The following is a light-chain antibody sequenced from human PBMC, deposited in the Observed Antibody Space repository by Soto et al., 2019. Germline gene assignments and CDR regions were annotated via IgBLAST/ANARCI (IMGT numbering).Light chain of an antibody. Sequence: EIIMTQSPATLSVSPGEGATLSCRTSHSISTNLAWYQHKRGQSPRLLVYGAPTRATGVPARFSGSGSGAEFTLSISGLQSEDFAVYYCQQYNSWPTVGGGAKVEIK. V-gene: IGKV3-15*01. CDR1: HSISTN. CDR2: GAP. J-gene: IGKJ4*01. CDR3: QQYNSWPT.